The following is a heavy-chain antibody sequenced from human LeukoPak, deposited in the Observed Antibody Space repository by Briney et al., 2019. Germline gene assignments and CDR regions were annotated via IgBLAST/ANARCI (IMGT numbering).Heavy chain of an antibody. CDR2: INHSGST. J-gene: IGHJ5*02. D-gene: IGHD3-16*02. Sequence: SETLSLTCAVYGGSFSGYYWSWICQPPGKGLEWIGEINHSGSTNYNPSLKSRVTISVDTSKNQFSLKLSSVTAADTAVYYCARGRIRNDYVWGSYQNWFDPWGQGTLVTVSS. CDR3: ARGRIRNDYVWGSYQNWFDP. V-gene: IGHV4-34*01. CDR1: GGSFSGYY.